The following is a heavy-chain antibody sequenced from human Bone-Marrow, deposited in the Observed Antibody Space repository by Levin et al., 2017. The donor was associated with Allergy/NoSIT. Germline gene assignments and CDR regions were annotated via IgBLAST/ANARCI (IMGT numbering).Heavy chain of an antibody. D-gene: IGHD2-2*01. CDR1: GFTFSNYT. CDR2: ISGSAGST. V-gene: IGHV3-23*01. CDR3: AKGRSAVVSAALNY. Sequence: HTGGSLRLSCAASGFTFSNYTMNWVRQAPGKGLEWVSGISGSAGSTYYADSVKGRFTISGDNSKSTLYLQMNSLRAEDTAVYYCAKGRSAVVSAALNYWGQGTLVTVSS. J-gene: IGHJ4*02.